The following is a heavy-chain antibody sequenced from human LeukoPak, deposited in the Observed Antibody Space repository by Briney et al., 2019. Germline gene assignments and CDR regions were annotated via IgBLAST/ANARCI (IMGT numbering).Heavy chain of an antibody. Sequence: GGSLRLSCAASGFTFTSYAMSWVRQAPGKGLEWVSAISGSGGSTYYADSVKGRFTISRDNSKNTLYLQMNSRRAEDTAVYYCAKVRGGSTSCYDYWGQGTLVTVSS. V-gene: IGHV3-23*01. CDR1: GFTFTSYA. J-gene: IGHJ4*02. CDR2: ISGSGGST. CDR3: AKVRGGSTSCYDY. D-gene: IGHD2-2*01.